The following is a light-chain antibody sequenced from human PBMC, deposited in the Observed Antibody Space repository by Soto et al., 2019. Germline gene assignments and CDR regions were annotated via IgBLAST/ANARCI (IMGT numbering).Light chain of an antibody. V-gene: IGKV3-15*01. J-gene: IGKJ1*01. CDR1: PSVSSN. CDR2: GAS. Sequence: EIVMTQSPATLSVSPGEIATLSCSASPSVSSNLARYQQKPGQAPRLRMYGASTRSTGIPDRFSGSGSGTEFTLTISSLPSEDFAVYYCQQHSNWPPWKLGKWTKGEIK. CDR3: QQHSNWPPWK.